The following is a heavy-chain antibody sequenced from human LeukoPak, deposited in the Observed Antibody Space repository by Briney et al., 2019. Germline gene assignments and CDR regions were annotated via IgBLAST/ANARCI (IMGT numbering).Heavy chain of an antibody. CDR3: ARQVEMATISDY. CDR1: GFTFSSYG. CDR2: IRYDGSNK. J-gene: IGHJ4*02. V-gene: IGHV3-30*02. D-gene: IGHD5-24*01. Sequence: GGSLRLSCAASGFTFSSYGTHWVRQAPGKGLEWVAFIRYDGSNKYYADSVKGRFTISRDNAKNSLYLQMNSLRAEDTAVYYCARQVEMATISDYWGQGTLVTVSS.